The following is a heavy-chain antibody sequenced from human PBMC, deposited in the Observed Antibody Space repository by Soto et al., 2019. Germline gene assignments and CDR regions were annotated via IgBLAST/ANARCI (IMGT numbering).Heavy chain of an antibody. CDR2: IYYSGST. D-gene: IGHD3-22*01. Sequence: QLQLQESGPGLVKPSETLSLTCTVSGGSISSSSYYWGWIRQPPGKGLEWIGSIYYSGSTYYNPSLKSRVTISVDTSKNQFSLKLSSVTAADTAVYYCARLLYYYDSSGYPPYFDLWGRGTLVTVSS. V-gene: IGHV4-39*01. CDR1: GGSISSSSYY. J-gene: IGHJ2*01. CDR3: ARLLYYYDSSGYPPYFDL.